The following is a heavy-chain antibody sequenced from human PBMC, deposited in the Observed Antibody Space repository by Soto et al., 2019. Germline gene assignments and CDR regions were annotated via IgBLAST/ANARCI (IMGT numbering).Heavy chain of an antibody. J-gene: IGHJ4*02. Sequence: PSETLSLTCTVSGGSVSSGSYYWSWIRQPPGKGLEWIGYIYYSGSTNYNPSLKSRVTISVDTSKNQFSLKLSSVTAADTAVYYCARAPKVSGSAQTSPDFWGQGSLVTVSS. CDR2: IYYSGST. V-gene: IGHV4-61*01. CDR3: ARAPKVSGSAQTSPDF. CDR1: GGSVSSGSYY. D-gene: IGHD6-6*01.